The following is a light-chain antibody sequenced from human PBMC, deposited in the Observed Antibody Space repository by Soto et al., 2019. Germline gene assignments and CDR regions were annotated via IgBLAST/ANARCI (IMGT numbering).Light chain of an antibody. CDR3: QQSYSTLWT. J-gene: IGKJ1*01. V-gene: IGKV1-39*01. CDR2: AAS. CDR1: QSISSY. Sequence: DIQMTQSPSSLSASVGDRVTITCRASQSISSYLNWYQQKPGKAPKLLICAASSLQSGVPSRFSGSGSGTDFTPTISSLQPEDFATYYCQQSYSTLWTFGQGTKV.